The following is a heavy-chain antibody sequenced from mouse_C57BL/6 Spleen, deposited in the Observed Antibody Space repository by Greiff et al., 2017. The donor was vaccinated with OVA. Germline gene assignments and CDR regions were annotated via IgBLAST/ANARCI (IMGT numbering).Heavy chain of an antibody. Sequence: EVKLQESGAELVKPGASVKLSCTASGFNIKDYYMHWVKQRTEQGLEWIGRIDPEDGETKYAPKFRGKATITADTSSNTAYLQLSSLTSEDTAVYYCALITTVVVDYWGQGTTLTVSS. V-gene: IGHV14-2*01. J-gene: IGHJ2*01. CDR2: IDPEDGET. D-gene: IGHD1-1*01. CDR3: ALITTVVVDY. CDR1: GFNIKDYY.